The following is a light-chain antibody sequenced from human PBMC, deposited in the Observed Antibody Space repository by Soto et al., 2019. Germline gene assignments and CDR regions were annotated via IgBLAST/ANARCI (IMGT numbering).Light chain of an antibody. CDR2: QAS. CDR3: QSGVT. V-gene: IGKV1-5*03. CDR1: QSISSW. J-gene: IGKJ4*01. Sequence: DIQMTQYPSTLSASVGDRVTITCRASQSISSWLAWYQQKPGKAPKLLSYQASSLQSGVPSRFSGSGSGTEFTHPLSSLQPDDFATYYCQSGVTFGGGTKVEIK.